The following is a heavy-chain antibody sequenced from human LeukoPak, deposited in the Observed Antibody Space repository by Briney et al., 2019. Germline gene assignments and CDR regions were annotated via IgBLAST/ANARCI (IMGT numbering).Heavy chain of an antibody. CDR3: AKDPGIVVVTIT. CDR2: IRYDGSNK. CDR1: GFTFSSYG. D-gene: IGHD3-22*01. J-gene: IGHJ5*02. Sequence: PGGSLRLSCAASGFTFSSYGMHWVRQAPGKGLEWVAFIRYDGSNKYYADSVKGRFTISRDNSKNTLYLQMNSLRAEDTAVYYCAKDPGIVVVTITWGQGTLVTVSS. V-gene: IGHV3-30*02.